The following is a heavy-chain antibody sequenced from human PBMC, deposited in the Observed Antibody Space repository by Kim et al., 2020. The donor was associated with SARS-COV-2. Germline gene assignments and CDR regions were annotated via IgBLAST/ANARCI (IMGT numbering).Heavy chain of an antibody. J-gene: IGHJ4*02. CDR1: GGSFSGYY. V-gene: IGHV4-34*01. Sequence: SETLSLTCAVYGGSFSGYYWSWIRQPPGKGLEWIGEINHSGSTNYNPSLKSRVTISVDTSKNQFSLKLSSVTAADTAVYYCARGPALSGSYYYFDYWGQGTLVTVSS. CDR2: INHSGST. D-gene: IGHD1-26*01. CDR3: ARGPALSGSYYYFDY.